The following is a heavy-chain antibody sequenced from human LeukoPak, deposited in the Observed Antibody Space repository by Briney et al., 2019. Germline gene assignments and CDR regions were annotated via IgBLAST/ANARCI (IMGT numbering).Heavy chain of an antibody. V-gene: IGHV3-30-3*01. CDR1: GFTFRSYW. J-gene: IGHJ4*02. CDR2: ISYDGSNK. Sequence: GGSLRLSCAASGFTFRSYWMSWVRQAPGKGLEWVAVISYDGSNKYYADSVKGRFTISRDNSKNTLYLQMNSLRAEDTAVYYCARPYSGWSFDYWGQGTLVTVSS. D-gene: IGHD6-19*01. CDR3: ARPYSGWSFDY.